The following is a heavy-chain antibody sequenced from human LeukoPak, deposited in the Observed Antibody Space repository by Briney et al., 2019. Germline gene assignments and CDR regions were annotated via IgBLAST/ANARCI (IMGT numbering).Heavy chain of an antibody. J-gene: IGHJ4*02. CDR3: ASPHGASYYYFDY. V-gene: IGHV1-46*01. D-gene: IGHD4/OR15-4a*01. CDR2: INPSGTST. CDR1: GYTFTSYD. Sequence: GASVKVSCKASGYTFTSYDINWVRQATGQGLEWMGVINPSGTSTDYAQKFQGRVTMTRDTSTNTVYMELSSLRSEDTAVYYCASPHGASYYYFDYWGQGTLVTVSS.